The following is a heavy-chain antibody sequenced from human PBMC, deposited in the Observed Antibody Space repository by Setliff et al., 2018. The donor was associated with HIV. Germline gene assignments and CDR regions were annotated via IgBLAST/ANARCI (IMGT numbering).Heavy chain of an antibody. CDR2: SSGSGGST. CDR1: GYSINSGY. D-gene: IGHD5-18*01. CDR3: ARDRSYGSFDD. J-gene: IGHJ4*02. V-gene: IGHV3-23*01. Sequence: ASETLSLTCAVSGYSINSGYYWGWIRQPPGKGLEWVSASSGSGGSTYYADSVKGRFTISGDNSKNTLYLQMNSLRAEDTAVYYCARDRSYGSFDDWGQGTLVTVSS.